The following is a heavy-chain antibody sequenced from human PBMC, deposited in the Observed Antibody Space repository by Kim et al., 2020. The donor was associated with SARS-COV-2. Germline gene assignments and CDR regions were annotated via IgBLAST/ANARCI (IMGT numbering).Heavy chain of an antibody. CDR2: IVPVFGSP. D-gene: IGHD6-19*01. Sequence: SVKVSCQAFGGTFTRYGINWVRQAPGQGLEWLGGIVPVFGSPHFAPKFQGRLTVSADASTDTGHMELNRLTSEDPAGYFCAREPSGWPGYFRQWGEGTL. CDR3: AREPSGWPGYFRQ. CDR1: GGTFTRYG. V-gene: IGHV1-69*13. J-gene: IGHJ1*01.